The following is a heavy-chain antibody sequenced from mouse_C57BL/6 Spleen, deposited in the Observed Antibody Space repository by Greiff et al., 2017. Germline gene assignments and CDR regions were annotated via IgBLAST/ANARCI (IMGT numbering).Heavy chain of an antibody. Sequence: QVQLQQSDAELVKPGASVKISCKVSGYTFTDHTIHWMKQRPEQGLEWIGYIYPRDCSTKYNEKFKGKATLTADKSSSTAYMQLNSLTSEDSAVYFCATPYYGSSYWFAYWGQGTLVTVSA. J-gene: IGHJ3*01. CDR2: IYPRDCST. D-gene: IGHD1-1*01. CDR1: GYTFTDHT. CDR3: ATPYYGSSYWFAY. V-gene: IGHV1-78*01.